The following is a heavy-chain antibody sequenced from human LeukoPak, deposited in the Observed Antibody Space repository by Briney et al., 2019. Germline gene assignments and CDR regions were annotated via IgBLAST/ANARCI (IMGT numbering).Heavy chain of an antibody. D-gene: IGHD3-10*01. V-gene: IGHV4-61*02. Sequence: PSETLSLTCTVSGGSISSGSYYWSWIRQPAGKGLEWIGRIYTSGSTNYNPSLKSRVTISVDTSKNQFSLKLSSVTAADTAVYYCARALPRWFGEQNAFDIWGQGTMVTVSS. J-gene: IGHJ3*02. CDR3: ARALPRWFGEQNAFDI. CDR1: GGSISSGSYY. CDR2: IYTSGST.